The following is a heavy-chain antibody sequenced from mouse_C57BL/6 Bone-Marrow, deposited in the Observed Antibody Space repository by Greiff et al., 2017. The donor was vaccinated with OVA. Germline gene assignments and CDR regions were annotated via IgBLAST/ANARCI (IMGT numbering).Heavy chain of an antibody. CDR1: GFTFSDYG. J-gene: IGHJ3*01. CDR2: ISSGSSTI. D-gene: IGHD2-1*01. Sequence: EVKVVESGGGLVKPGGSLKLSCAASGFTFSDYGMHWVRQAPEKGLEWVAYISSGSSTIYYADTVKGRFTISRDNAKNTLFLQMTSLRSEDTPMYYCAREGVYGNPRFLAYWGQGTLVTVSA. CDR3: AREGVYGNPRFLAY. V-gene: IGHV5-17*01.